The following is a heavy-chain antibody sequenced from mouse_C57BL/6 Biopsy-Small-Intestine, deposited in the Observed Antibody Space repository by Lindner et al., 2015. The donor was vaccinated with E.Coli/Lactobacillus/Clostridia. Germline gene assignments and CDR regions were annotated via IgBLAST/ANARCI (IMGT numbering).Heavy chain of an antibody. CDR1: GYTFTRYL. J-gene: IGHJ1*01. Sequence: SVKVSCKASGYTFTRYLIHWVRQAPGQGLEWMVNVSPTGGSPTYAQKFQGRVTLTSDTSTSTVYMELSSLRSEDTAVYYCARDEMNGVNDAFDVWGQGTMVTVSS. CDR2: VSPTGGSP. V-gene: IGHV1-53*01. D-gene: IGHD2-3*01. CDR3: ARDEMNGVNDAFDV.